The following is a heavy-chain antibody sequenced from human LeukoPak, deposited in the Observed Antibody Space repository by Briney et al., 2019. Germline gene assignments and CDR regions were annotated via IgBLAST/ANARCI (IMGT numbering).Heavy chain of an antibody. D-gene: IGHD6-19*01. V-gene: IGHV1-2*02. J-gene: IGHJ5*02. CDR1: GYTYTDQQ. CDR2: INPNSGGT. Sequence: ASVKDSFMATGYTYTDQQRHELRQAPGQGLEWMGWINPNSGGTNYAQKFQGRVTMTRDTSISTAYMEPSKLRSDDTAVYYCARGRIAVAGTFSRFAPWGQGTLVTVSS. CDR3: ARGRIAVAGTFSRFAP.